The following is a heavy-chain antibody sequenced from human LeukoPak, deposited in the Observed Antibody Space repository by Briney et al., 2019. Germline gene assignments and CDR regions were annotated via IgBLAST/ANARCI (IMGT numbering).Heavy chain of an antibody. CDR2: INTNTGNP. V-gene: IGHV7-4-1*02. CDR1: GYTFTSYA. D-gene: IGHD6-19*01. CDR3: ARDGPIAVAGTGGGVDY. J-gene: IGHJ4*02. Sequence: ASVKVSCKASGYTFTSYAMNWVRQAPGQGLEWMGWINTNTGNPTYAQGFTGRFVFSLDTSVSTAYLQISSLKAEDTAVYYCARDGPIAVAGTGGGVDYWGQGTLVTVSS.